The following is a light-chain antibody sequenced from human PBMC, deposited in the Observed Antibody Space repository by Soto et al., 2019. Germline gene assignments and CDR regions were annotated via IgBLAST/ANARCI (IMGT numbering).Light chain of an antibody. CDR1: QGISSY. V-gene: IGKV1-9*01. Sequence: DIQLTQSPSFLSASVGDRVTIACRASQGISSYLAWYQQKPGKAPRLLIYGASTLQSGVPSRFSGSGSGTEFTLTISSLQTEDFATYYCQQVNSLPRTFGPGTKVDIK. CDR3: QQVNSLPRT. CDR2: GAS. J-gene: IGKJ3*01.